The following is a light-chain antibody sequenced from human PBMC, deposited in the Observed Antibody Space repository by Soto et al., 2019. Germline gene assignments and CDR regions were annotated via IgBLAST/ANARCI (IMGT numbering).Light chain of an antibody. Sequence: DIQMTQSPSTLSASVGDRVTITCRASQSISSWLAWYQQKPGKAPKLLIYDASSLESGVPSRFSGSGSGTEFTLTISSLQPDDFATYYCQQSNSYSRAWTFGQGTKVDIK. CDR2: DAS. CDR1: QSISSW. V-gene: IGKV1-5*01. J-gene: IGKJ1*01. CDR3: QQSNSYSRAWT.